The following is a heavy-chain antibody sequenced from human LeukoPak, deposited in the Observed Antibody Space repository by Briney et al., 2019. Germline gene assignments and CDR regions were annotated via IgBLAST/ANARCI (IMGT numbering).Heavy chain of an antibody. J-gene: IGHJ4*02. CDR3: ARGYCSGGSCYYFDS. V-gene: IGHV4-4*02. D-gene: IGHD2-15*01. Sequence: SETLSLTCAVSGGSISSDHWWSWVRQPPGKSLEWIGEIFHIGVTNYKPSLKSRVSMSVDKSRHQFSLNLRSMTAADTAVYFCARGYCSGGSCYYFDSWGQGTLVTVSS. CDR2: IFHIGVT. CDR1: GGSISSDHW.